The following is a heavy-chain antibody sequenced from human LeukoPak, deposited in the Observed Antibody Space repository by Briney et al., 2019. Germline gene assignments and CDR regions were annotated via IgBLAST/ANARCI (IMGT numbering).Heavy chain of an antibody. CDR3: AREKYDSSGYYTDNYYFDY. D-gene: IGHD3-22*01. V-gene: IGHV3-20*04. Sequence: GGSLRLYCAASGFTFDDYGMTWDRQAPGKGLEWVSDINWNGGSIGYADSVKGRFTVSRDNAKNSLYLQMNSLRAKDTAFYYCAREKYDSSGYYTDNYYFDYWGQGTPVTVSS. J-gene: IGHJ4*02. CDR1: GFTFDDYG. CDR2: INWNGGSI.